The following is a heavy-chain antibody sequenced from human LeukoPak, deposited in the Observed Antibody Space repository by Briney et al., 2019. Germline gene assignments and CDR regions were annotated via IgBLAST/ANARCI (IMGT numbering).Heavy chain of an antibody. D-gene: IGHD3-3*01. CDR2: ISSGSDTI. J-gene: IGHJ4*02. CDR1: GSTFTRHT. V-gene: IGHV3-48*01. Sequence: PGGSLRVSCAGSGSTFTRHTMIWVRQAPGKGLEWISYISSGSDTIYYADSVKGRFTISRDNSKNTLYLQMNSLRAEDTAVYYCAKDNDFWSGYYRDYWGQGTLVTVSS. CDR3: AKDNDFWSGYYRDY.